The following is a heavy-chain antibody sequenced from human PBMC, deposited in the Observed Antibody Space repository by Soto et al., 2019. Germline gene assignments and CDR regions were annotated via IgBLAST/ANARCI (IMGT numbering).Heavy chain of an antibody. CDR3: ARTYDSSGPNSGGYGFDI. V-gene: IGHV4-59*01. CDR2: IYYIGST. D-gene: IGHD3-22*01. Sequence: SETLSLTCTVSGGSISSYYWSWIRQPPGKGLEWIAYIYYIGSTNYNPSLKSRVTISVDTSKNQFSLKLSSVTAADTAMYYCARTYDSSGPNSGGYGFDIWGQGTMVTVS. J-gene: IGHJ3*02. CDR1: GGSISSYY.